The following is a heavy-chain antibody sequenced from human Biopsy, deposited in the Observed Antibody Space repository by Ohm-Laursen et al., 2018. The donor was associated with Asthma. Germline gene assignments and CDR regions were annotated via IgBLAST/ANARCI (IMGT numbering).Heavy chain of an antibody. Sequence: SVKVSCKAPGGTFSNFAISWVRQAPGQGLEWMGGIMTVFGTTNYAQKFQGRVTITADESTSTAYMEVTSLRSEDTAMYYCARCQVGYSSGWSLLLKKIYYSGMDVWGQGTAVTVSS. CDR3: ARCQVGYSSGWSLLLKKIYYSGMDV. CDR2: IMTVFGTT. CDR1: GGTFSNFA. J-gene: IGHJ6*02. V-gene: IGHV1-69*13. D-gene: IGHD6-19*01.